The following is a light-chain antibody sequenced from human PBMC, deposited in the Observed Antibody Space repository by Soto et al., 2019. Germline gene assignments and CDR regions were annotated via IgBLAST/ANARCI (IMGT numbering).Light chain of an antibody. CDR3: QQYYSYPLT. CDR1: QSISSW. Sequence: DIQMTQSPSTLSASVGDRVTITCRASQSISSWLAWYQQKPGKAPKLLIYKASSLESGVPSRFSGSGSGTDFNLTISSLQPDDCATDYCQQYYSYPLTFGGGTKVEIK. J-gene: IGKJ4*01. V-gene: IGKV1-5*03. CDR2: KAS.